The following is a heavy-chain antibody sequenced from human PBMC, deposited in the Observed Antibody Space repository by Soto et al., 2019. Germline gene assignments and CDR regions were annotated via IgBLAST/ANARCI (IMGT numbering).Heavy chain of an antibody. V-gene: IGHV4-39*07. CDR2: MYYSGST. D-gene: IGHD3-9*01. CDR3: ARGGSNDWQVAFDI. Sequence: PSETLSLTCTVSGGSISSSDYYWGWIRQPPGKGLEWIGSMYYSGSTYHNPSLKSRVTMSIDMSKSQVSLRLSSVTAADTGVYYCARGGSNDWQVAFDIWGQGTMVTVSS. CDR1: GGSISSSDYY. J-gene: IGHJ3*02.